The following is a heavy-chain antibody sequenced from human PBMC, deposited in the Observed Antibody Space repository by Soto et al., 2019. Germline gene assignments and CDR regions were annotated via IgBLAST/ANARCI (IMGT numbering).Heavy chain of an antibody. J-gene: IGHJ5*02. CDR1: GYTFTSYD. D-gene: IGHD3-10*01. Sequence: QVPLVQSGAEVKKPGASVKVSCKASGYTFTSYDINWVRQATGQGLEWMGWMNPNSGNTGYAQKFQGRVTMTRNTSISTAYMELSSLRSEDTAVYYCARGVDYYGSGSYYTHKGWFDPWGQGTLVTVSS. V-gene: IGHV1-8*01. CDR3: ARGVDYYGSGSYYTHKGWFDP. CDR2: MNPNSGNT.